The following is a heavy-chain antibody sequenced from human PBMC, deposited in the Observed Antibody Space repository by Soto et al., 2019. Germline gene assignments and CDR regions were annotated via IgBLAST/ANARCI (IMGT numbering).Heavy chain of an antibody. CDR3: ATGRISSSSWYGFTDYYYGMDV. Sequence: PGESLKISCKGSGYSFTSYWIGWVRQMPGKGLEWMGIIYPGDSDTRYGPSFQGQVTISADKSISTAYLQWSSLKASDTAMYYCATGRISSSSWYGFTDYYYGMDVWGQGTTVTVSS. J-gene: IGHJ6*02. D-gene: IGHD6-13*01. CDR1: GYSFTSYW. V-gene: IGHV5-51*01. CDR2: IYPGDSDT.